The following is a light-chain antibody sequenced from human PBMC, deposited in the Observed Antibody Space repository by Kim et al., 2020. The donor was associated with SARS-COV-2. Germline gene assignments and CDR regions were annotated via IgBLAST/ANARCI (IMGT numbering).Light chain of an antibody. Sequence: ASVGDRVTLTGRASQGISNYLAWYQQKPGKVPKLLIYAASTLQSGVPSRFSGSGSGTDFTLTISSLQPEDVATYYCQKYNSAPLAFGQGTKVDIK. J-gene: IGKJ1*01. V-gene: IGKV1-27*01. CDR3: QKYNSAPLA. CDR1: QGISNY. CDR2: AAS.